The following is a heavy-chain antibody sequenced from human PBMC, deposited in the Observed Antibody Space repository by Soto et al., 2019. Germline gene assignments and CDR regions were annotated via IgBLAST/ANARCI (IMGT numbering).Heavy chain of an antibody. J-gene: IGHJ4*02. CDR3: ARGSQYYDSSGYYYRHFDY. Sequence: QVQLQESGPGLVKPSETLSLTCTVSGDSVSTYYWSWIRQSPGKGLEWIGNIYNSGSTNYNPSLKSRLTISVDTSKNQISLKLSSVTAADTAVYYCARGSQYYDSSGYYYRHFDYWGQGTLVTVSS. CDR2: IYNSGST. D-gene: IGHD3-22*01. V-gene: IGHV4-59*02. CDR1: GDSVSTYY.